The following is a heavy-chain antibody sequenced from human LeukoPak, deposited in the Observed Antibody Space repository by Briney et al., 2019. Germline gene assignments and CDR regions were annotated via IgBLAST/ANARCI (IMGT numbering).Heavy chain of an antibody. Sequence: ASVKVSCKASGYTFTGYYMHWVQQAPGQGLEWMGWINPNSGGTNYAQKFQGRVTMTRDTSISTAYMELSRLRSDDTAVYYCARAAKIVVVPAASSGYWGQGTLVTVSS. D-gene: IGHD2-2*01. CDR2: INPNSGGT. CDR1: GYTFTGYY. J-gene: IGHJ4*02. V-gene: IGHV1-2*02. CDR3: ARAAKIVVVPAASSGY.